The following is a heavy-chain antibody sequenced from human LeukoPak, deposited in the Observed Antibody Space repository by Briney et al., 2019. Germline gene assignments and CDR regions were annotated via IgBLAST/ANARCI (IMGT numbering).Heavy chain of an antibody. V-gene: IGHV5-51*01. J-gene: IGHJ3*02. CDR1: GYSFTSYW. D-gene: IGHD2-2*01. CDR2: IYPGDSDT. CDR3: ASLSSTSSTAFDI. Sequence: GESLKISCKGSGYSFTSYWIGWVRQMPGKGLEWMGIIYPGDSDTRYSPSFQGQVTISADKSISTAYLQWSSLKASDTAMYHCASLSSTSSTAFDIWGQGTMVTVSS.